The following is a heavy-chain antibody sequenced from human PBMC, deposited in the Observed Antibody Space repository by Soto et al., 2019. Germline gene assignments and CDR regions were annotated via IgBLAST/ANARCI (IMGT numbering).Heavy chain of an antibody. J-gene: IGHJ4*02. D-gene: IGHD3-22*01. CDR1: GGSISSYY. CDR2: IYYSGST. Sequence: PSETLSLTCTVSGGSISSYYWSWIRQPPGKGLEWIGYIYYSGSTNYNPSLKSRVTISVDTSKNQFSLKLSSVTAADTAVYYCARLFSSGYWPFDYWGQGTLVTVSS. CDR3: ARLFSSGYWPFDY. V-gene: IGHV4-59*01.